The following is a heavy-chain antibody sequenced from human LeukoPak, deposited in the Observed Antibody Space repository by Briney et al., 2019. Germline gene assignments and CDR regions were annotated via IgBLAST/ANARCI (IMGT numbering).Heavy chain of an antibody. D-gene: IGHD6-13*01. CDR1: GYTFTTYD. J-gene: IGHJ5*02. Sequence: ASVKVSFKASGYTFTTYDIDWVRQAPGQGLEWMGWMTPNSGNTGYAQKFQGRVTMTRNTSISTAYMELSSLRSDDTAVYYWARGGLRAGTGGFDPWAREPWSPSPQ. V-gene: IGHV1-8*01. CDR3: ARGGLRAGTGGFDP. CDR2: MTPNSGNT.